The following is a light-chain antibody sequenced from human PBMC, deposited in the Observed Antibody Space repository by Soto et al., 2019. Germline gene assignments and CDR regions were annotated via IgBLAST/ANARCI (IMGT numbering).Light chain of an antibody. V-gene: IGKV2-28*01. Sequence: DIVMTQSPLSLPVTPGEPASISCRSSQSLLDRSGYNFLDWYLQRPGQSPQLLIYVASSRASGDTDRFSGSGSGTDFTQKISRVEAEDVEVYYCMQSLETPYTFGQGTKLEIK. CDR2: VAS. J-gene: IGKJ2*01. CDR3: MQSLETPYT. CDR1: QSLLDRSGYNF.